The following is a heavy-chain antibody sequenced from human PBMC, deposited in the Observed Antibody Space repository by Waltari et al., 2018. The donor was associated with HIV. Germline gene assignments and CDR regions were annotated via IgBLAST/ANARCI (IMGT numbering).Heavy chain of an antibody. CDR3: ARDQRHFSSDYGGPDY. J-gene: IGHJ4*02. CDR1: GLTVSDDS. D-gene: IGHD2-21*01. Sequence: QVHLEESGGGSVKGGGSLGRPCAVSGLTVSDDSLDWIRRVAGRGPERLAFMNKDGTTRYHAVSVKGRFAISRDNARKVVDLEMNSLRDEDTGIYYCARDQRHFSSDYGGPDYWGQGTLVTVSS. CDR2: MNKDGTTR. V-gene: IGHV3-11*01.